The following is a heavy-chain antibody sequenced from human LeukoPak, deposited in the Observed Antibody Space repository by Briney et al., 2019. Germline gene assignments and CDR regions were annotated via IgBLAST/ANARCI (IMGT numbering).Heavy chain of an antibody. CDR3: ARRLSSSSSNWFDP. D-gene: IGHD6-6*01. Sequence: PSETLSLTCAVYGGSFSTYYWRWVRQPPGKGLEWIGEINHSGSTNYNPSLKSRVTISANTSKGQFSLKLTSVTAADTAVYYCARRLSSSSSNWFDPWGQGTLVTVSS. CDR2: INHSGST. J-gene: IGHJ5*02. CDR1: GGSFSTYY. V-gene: IGHV4-34*01.